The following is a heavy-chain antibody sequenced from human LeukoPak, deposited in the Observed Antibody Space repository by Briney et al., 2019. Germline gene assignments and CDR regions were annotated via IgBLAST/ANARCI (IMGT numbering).Heavy chain of an antibody. CDR1: GYSISSGYF. CDR3: ARLSLKVLEWSPTKGKETHYFDY. D-gene: IGHD3-3*01. V-gene: IGHV4-38-2*02. Sequence: SETLSLTCSIPGYSISSGYFWGWIRQPPGKGLEWIGEIYHSGNTNYNPSLKSRVTILEDKSKNQFSLKLSSVTAADTAVYYCARLSLKVLEWSPTKGKETHYFDYWGQGTLVTVSS. CDR2: IYHSGNT. J-gene: IGHJ4*02.